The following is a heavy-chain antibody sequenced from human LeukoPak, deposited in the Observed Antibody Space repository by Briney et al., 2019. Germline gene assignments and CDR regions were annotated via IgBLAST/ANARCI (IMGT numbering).Heavy chain of an antibody. Sequence: GGSLRLSCAASGFTFSSYAMSWVRQAPGKGREWVSAISGSGSTTYYADSVKGRFTISRDNSKNTLYLQMNSLRADDTAVYYCAKDIMVRGVIIFDYWGQGTLVTVSS. V-gene: IGHV3-23*01. D-gene: IGHD3-10*01. J-gene: IGHJ4*02. CDR1: GFTFSSYA. CDR3: AKDIMVRGVIIFDY. CDR2: ISGSGSTT.